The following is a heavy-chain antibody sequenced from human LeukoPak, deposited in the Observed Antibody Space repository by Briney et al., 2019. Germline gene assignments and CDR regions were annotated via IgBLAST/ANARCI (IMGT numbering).Heavy chain of an antibody. J-gene: IGHJ4*02. CDR1: GGSITTYY. CDR2: IYDGGST. D-gene: IGHD3-10*01. V-gene: IGHV4-59*01. Sequence: SETLSLTCTVSGGSITTYYWSWIRQPPGKGLEWIAYIYDGGSTNYNPSLKSRVTISVDTSKNQFSLKLSSVTAADTAVYYCASLPGHYGSGTYYNVDYWGQGTLVTVSS. CDR3: ASLPGHYGSGTYYNVDY.